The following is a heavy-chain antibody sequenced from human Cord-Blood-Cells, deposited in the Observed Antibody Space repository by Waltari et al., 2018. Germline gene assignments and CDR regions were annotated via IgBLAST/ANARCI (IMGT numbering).Heavy chain of an antibody. CDR1: GGSIRSRSYY. D-gene: IGHD2-15*01. CDR2: IYYSGST. J-gene: IGHJ5*02. CDR3: ASERINWFDP. Sequence: QLQLQESGPGLVKPSETLSLTCTVPGGSIRSRSYYWGWIRQPPGKGLEWIGSIYYSGSTYYNPSLKSRVTISVDTSKNQFSLKLSSVTAADTAVYYCASERINWFDPWGQGTLVTVSS. V-gene: IGHV4-39*01.